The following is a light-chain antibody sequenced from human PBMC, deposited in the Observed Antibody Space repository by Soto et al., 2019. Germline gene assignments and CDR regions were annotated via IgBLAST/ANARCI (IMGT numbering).Light chain of an antibody. CDR2: AAS. J-gene: IGKJ1*01. CDR1: QGISSY. V-gene: IGKV1-9*01. CDR3: QQLNSYPWT. Sequence: DIQLTQSPSFLSASVGDRVTLTCRASQGISSYLAWYQQKPGKAPKLLIYAASTLQSGVPSRFSGSGSGTEFTLTIRSLQPEDFATYYCQQLNSYPWTFGQGTKVEIK.